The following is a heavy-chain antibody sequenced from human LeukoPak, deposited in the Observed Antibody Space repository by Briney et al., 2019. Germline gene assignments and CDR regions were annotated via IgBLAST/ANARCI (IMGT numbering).Heavy chain of an antibody. CDR3: ARVMEGYYYDSSGYYLWFDP. J-gene: IGHJ5*02. Sequence: SQTLSLTCTVPGGSISSGDYYWSWIRQPPGKGLEWIGYIYYSGSTYYNPSLKSRVTISVDTSKNQFSLKLSSVTAADTAVYYCARVMEGYYYDSSGYYLWFDPWGQGTLVTVSS. CDR2: IYYSGST. D-gene: IGHD3-22*01. CDR1: GGSISSGDYY. V-gene: IGHV4-30-4*01.